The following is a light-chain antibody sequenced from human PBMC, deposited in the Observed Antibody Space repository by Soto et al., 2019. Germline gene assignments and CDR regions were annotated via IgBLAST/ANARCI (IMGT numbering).Light chain of an antibody. Sequence: DIQMTQSASSLSASVGDRVTITCQASQVISNYLNWYQQKPGKAPKLLIYDISTLEIVVPSRFSGSGSGTDFTVTITGLQPEDIATYYCQQYENLPYTFGQGTKLEI. CDR3: QQYENLPYT. CDR2: DIS. CDR1: QVISNY. J-gene: IGKJ2*01. V-gene: IGKV1-33*01.